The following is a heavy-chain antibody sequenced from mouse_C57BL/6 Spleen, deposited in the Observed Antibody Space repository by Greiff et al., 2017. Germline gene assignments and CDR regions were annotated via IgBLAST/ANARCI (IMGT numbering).Heavy chain of an antibody. J-gene: IGHJ1*03. V-gene: IGHV5-17*01. CDR3: ARTNYYYGSSHWYFDV. D-gene: IGHD1-1*01. Sequence: DVKLVESGGGLVKPGGSLKLSCAASGFTFSDYGMHWVRQAPEKGLEWVAYISSGSSTIYYADTVKGRFTISRDNAKNTLFLQMTSLRSEDTAMYYCARTNYYYGSSHWYFDVWGTGTTVTVSS. CDR2: ISSGSSTI. CDR1: GFTFSDYG.